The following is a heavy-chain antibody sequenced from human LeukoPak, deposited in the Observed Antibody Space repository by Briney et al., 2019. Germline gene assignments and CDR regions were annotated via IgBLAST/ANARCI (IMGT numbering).Heavy chain of an antibody. CDR1: GFTFSSYA. J-gene: IGHJ5*02. CDR2: ISYDGSNK. CDR3: ARDSGDEYWFDP. V-gene: IGHV3-30-3*01. D-gene: IGHD7-27*01. Sequence: GGSLRLSCAASGFTFSSYAMHWVRQAPGKGLEWVAVISYDGSNKYYADSVKGRFTISRDNAKNSLYLQMNSLRSEDTAVYYCARDSGDEYWFDPWGQGTLVTVSS.